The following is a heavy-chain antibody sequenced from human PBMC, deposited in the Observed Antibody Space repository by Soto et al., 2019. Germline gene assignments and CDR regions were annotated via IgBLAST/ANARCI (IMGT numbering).Heavy chain of an antibody. CDR1: GFTFSNAW. V-gene: IGHV3-15*01. J-gene: IGHJ4*02. D-gene: IGHD2-8*01. Sequence: GGSLRLSCAASGFTFSNAWMSWVRQAPGKGLEWVGRIKSKTDGGTTDYAAPVKGRFTISRDDSKNTLYPQMNSLKTEDTAVYYCTTEEPSMVYAMNFDYWGQGTLVTVSS. CDR3: TTEEPSMVYAMNFDY. CDR2: IKSKTDGGTT.